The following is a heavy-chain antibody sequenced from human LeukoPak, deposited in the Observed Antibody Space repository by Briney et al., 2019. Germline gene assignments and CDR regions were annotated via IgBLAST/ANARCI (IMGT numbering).Heavy chain of an antibody. J-gene: IGHJ5*02. CDR3: ARGTWLVRGVIAQSWFDH. CDR1: GGSISSYY. V-gene: IGHV4-59*01. Sequence: SETLSLTCTVSGGSISSYYWSWIRQPPGKGLEWIGYIYYSGSTNYNPSLKSRVTISVDTSKNQFSLKLSSVTAADTAVYYCARGTWLVRGVIAQSWFDHWGQGTLVTVSS. CDR2: IYYSGST. D-gene: IGHD3-10*01.